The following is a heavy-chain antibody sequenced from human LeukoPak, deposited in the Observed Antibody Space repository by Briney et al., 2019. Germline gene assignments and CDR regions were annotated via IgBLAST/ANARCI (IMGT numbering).Heavy chain of an antibody. V-gene: IGHV1-18*01. J-gene: IGHJ4*02. CDR1: GYTFTSYG. CDR3: ARDSQYYDFWSGYSNDY. D-gene: IGHD3-3*01. Sequence: GASVKVSCKASGYTFTSYGISWVRQAPGQGLEWMGWIGAYNGNTNYAQKLQGRVTMTTDTSTSTAYMELRSLRSDDTAVYYCARDSQYYDFWSGYSNDYWGQGTLVTVSS. CDR2: IGAYNGNT.